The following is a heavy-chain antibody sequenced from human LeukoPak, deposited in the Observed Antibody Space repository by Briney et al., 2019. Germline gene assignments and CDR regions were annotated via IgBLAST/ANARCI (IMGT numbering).Heavy chain of an antibody. J-gene: IGHJ3*02. CDR3: ARVPHIPGIAAANGAFDI. V-gene: IGHV1-8*03. D-gene: IGHD6-13*01. CDR1: GYAFTSYD. CDR2: MNPNSGNT. Sequence: ASVKVSCKASGYAFTSYDINWVRQATGQGLEWMGWMNPNSGNTGYAQKFQGRVTITRNTSISTAYMELSSLRSEDTAVYYCARVPHIPGIAAANGAFDIWGQGTMVTVSS.